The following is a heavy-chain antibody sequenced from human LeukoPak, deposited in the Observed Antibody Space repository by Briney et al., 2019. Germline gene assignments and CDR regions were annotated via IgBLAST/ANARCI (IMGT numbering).Heavy chain of an antibody. Sequence: PSETLSLTCTVSGGSISSSSYYWGWIRQPPGKGREWIGSIYYSGSTYYNPSLKSRVTISVDTSKNQFSLKLSSVTAADTAVYYCARGSLGGVIVYFDYWGQGTLVTVSS. V-gene: IGHV4-39*01. D-gene: IGHD3-16*02. CDR3: ARGSLGGVIVYFDY. CDR1: GGSISSSSYY. J-gene: IGHJ4*02. CDR2: IYYSGST.